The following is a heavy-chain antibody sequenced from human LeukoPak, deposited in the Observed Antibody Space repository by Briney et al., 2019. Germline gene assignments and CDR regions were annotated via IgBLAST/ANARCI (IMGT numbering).Heavy chain of an antibody. CDR3: TRDGGDSTKTAFDM. Sequence: PGGSLRLSCAASGFTFSDYILDRVRQAPGKGLEWVGRIRRGTNNYTTEYAASVKGRFIISRDDSKNSLYLHMNSLKTEDTAVYHCTRDGGDSTKTAFDMWGQGTMVTVSS. V-gene: IGHV3-72*01. CDR1: GFTFSDYI. J-gene: IGHJ3*02. D-gene: IGHD2/OR15-2a*01. CDR2: IRRGTNNYTT.